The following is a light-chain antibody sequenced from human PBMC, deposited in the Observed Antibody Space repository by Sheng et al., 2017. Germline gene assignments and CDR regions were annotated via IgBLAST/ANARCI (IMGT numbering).Light chain of an antibody. J-gene: IGKJ1*01. CDR2: ATS. Sequence: DIQMTQSPASLSAIVGDRVTITCRASQSIDIYLNWYQQKPGKAPKLLIYATSRLQSGVPSRFGGSGSGTDFTLTISGLQPDDFATYYCQQSYSSLSAGFGQGTKVEIK. V-gene: IGKV1-39*01. CDR1: QSIDIY. CDR3: QQSYSSLSAG.